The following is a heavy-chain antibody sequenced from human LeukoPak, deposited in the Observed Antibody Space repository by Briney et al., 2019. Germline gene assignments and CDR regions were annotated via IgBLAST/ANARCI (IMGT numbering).Heavy chain of an antibody. D-gene: IGHD2-8*01. CDR2: IDWDEDK. CDR3: ARMGCGVYPNYFDF. J-gene: IGHJ4*02. Sequence: ESGPALVKPTQTLTLTCTFSGFSLTTSGICVNWIRQPPGKALEWLARIDWDEDKYFDTSLKTRLTISEDTSKNQVVLRMINVDPGDTGTYYCARMGCGVYPNYFDFWGQGILVTVSS. CDR1: GFSLTTSGIC. V-gene: IGHV2-70*11.